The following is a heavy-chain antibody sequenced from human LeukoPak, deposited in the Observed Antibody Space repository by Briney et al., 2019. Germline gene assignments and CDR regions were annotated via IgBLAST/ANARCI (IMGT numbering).Heavy chain of an antibody. D-gene: IGHD6-25*01. Sequence: AASVKVSCKVSGYTLTELSMHWVRQAPGKGLEWMGGFDPEDGETIYAQKFQGRVTMTEDTSTDTAYMELSSLRSEDTAVYYCATAWYSSEPNWFDPWGQGTLVTVSS. J-gene: IGHJ5*02. CDR3: ATAWYSSEPNWFDP. CDR1: GYTLTELS. CDR2: FDPEDGET. V-gene: IGHV1-24*01.